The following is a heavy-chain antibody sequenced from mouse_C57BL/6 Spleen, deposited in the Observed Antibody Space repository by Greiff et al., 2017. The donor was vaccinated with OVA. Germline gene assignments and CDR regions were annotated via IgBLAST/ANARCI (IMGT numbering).Heavy chain of an antibody. V-gene: IGHV1-50*01. CDR2: IDPSDSYT. D-gene: IGHD2-14*01. CDR3: EREGVRPYYDAMDY. J-gene: IGHJ4*01. Sequence: QVQLQQPGAELVKPGASVKLSCKASGYTFTSYWMQWVKQRPGQGLEWIGEIDPSDSYTNYNQKFKGKATLTVDTSSSTAYMQLSSRTSEDSAVDYCEREGVRPYYDAMDYWGQGTSVTVSA. CDR1: GYTFTSYW.